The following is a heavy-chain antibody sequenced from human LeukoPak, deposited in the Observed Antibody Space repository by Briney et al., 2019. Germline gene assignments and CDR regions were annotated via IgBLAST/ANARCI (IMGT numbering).Heavy chain of an antibody. CDR1: GGSISSSSYY. CDR3: ARDKYYYDSSGYYYFDY. CDR2: IHTSGST. D-gene: IGHD3-22*01. Sequence: SETLSLTCTVSGGSISSSSYYWGWIRQPPGKGLEWIGRIHTSGSTNYDPSLKSRVTMSVDTSKNQFSLKLSSVTAADTAVYYCARDKYYYDSSGYYYFDYWGQGTLVTVSS. J-gene: IGHJ4*02. V-gene: IGHV4-39*07.